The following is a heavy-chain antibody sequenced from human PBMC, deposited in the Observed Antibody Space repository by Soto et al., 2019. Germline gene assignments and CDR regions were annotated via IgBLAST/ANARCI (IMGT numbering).Heavy chain of an antibody. CDR2: ISSNGGST. D-gene: IGHD6-6*01. CDR1: GGTFSSYA. V-gene: IGHV3-64D*06. J-gene: IGHJ4*02. CDR3: VKDLAPSIAARRGYFDY. Sequence: SCKASGGTFSSYAMHWVRQAPGKGLEYVSAISSNGGSTYYADSVKGRFTISRDNSKNTLYLQMSSLRAEDTAVYYCVKDLAPSIAARRGYFDYWGQGTLVTVSS.